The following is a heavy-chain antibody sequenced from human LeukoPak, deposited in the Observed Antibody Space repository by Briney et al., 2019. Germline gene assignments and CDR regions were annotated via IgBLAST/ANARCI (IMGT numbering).Heavy chain of an antibody. J-gene: IGHJ4*02. CDR2: INHSGST. CDR3: ARMETYYDFWSGYYFDY. V-gene: IGHV4-39*07. Sequence: SETLSLTCTVSGGSISSSSYYWGWIRQPPGKGLEWIGEINHSGSTNYNPSLKSRVTISVDTSKNQFSLKLSSVTAADTAVYYCARMETYYDFWSGYYFDYWGQGTLVTVSS. D-gene: IGHD3-3*01. CDR1: GGSISSSSYY.